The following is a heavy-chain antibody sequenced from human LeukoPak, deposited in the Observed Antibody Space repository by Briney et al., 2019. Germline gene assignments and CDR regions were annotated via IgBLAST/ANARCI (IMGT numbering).Heavy chain of an antibody. Sequence: GGSLRLSCAASGFTFSSYWMHWVRQAPGKGLVWVSRINSDGSSTTYVDSVKGRFSISRDNAKNTLYLQMNSLRAEDTAVYYCARGGTSGSLIYWGQGTLVTVSS. J-gene: IGHJ4*02. CDR3: ARGGTSGSLIY. CDR2: INSDGSST. CDR1: GFTFSSYW. V-gene: IGHV3-74*01. D-gene: IGHD1-26*01.